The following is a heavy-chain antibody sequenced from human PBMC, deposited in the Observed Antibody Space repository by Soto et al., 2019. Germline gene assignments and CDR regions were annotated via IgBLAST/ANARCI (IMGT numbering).Heavy chain of an antibody. D-gene: IGHD6-6*01. J-gene: IGHJ4*02. Sequence: GGSLRLSCGASGFTFSVYAMTWVRQAPGKGLEWVSAISGNGGSTYDADSVKGRFTISRDNSKSTLHLQMNSLRVEDTAVYYCAKDRTFGPPLVRFDSWGQGTLVTVSS. CDR1: GFTFSVYA. V-gene: IGHV3-23*01. CDR2: ISGNGGST. CDR3: AKDRTFGPPLVRFDS.